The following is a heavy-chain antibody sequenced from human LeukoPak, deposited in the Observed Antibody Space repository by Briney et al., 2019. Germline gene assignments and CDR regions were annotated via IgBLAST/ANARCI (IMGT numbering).Heavy chain of an antibody. CDR1: GGSFSGYY. J-gene: IGHJ6*02. Sequence: SETLSLTCAVYGGSFSGYYWSWLRQPPGKGLEWIGEINHSGSTNYNPSLKSRVTISVDTSKNQFSLKLSSVTAADTAVYYCARGGVSIAAGYYYDYGMDVWGQGTTVTVSS. D-gene: IGHD6-6*01. CDR3: ARGGVSIAAGYYYDYGMDV. CDR2: INHSGST. V-gene: IGHV4-34*01.